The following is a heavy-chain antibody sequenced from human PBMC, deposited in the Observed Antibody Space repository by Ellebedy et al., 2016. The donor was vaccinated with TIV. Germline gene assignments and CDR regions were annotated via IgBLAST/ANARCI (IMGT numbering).Heavy chain of an antibody. CDR1: GYTFTNYW. D-gene: IGHD5/OR15-5a*01. V-gene: IGHV5-51*01. CDR3: VRRSTSGGAPFYFDY. CDR2: IYPGDSDA. Sequence: GESLKISCKASGYTFTNYWIGWVRQMPGKGLEWMGIIYPGDSDARYSPSFQGQVTISADKSISTAYLQWSSVKASDTAMYYCVRRSTSGGAPFYFDYWGQGTLVTVSS. J-gene: IGHJ4*02.